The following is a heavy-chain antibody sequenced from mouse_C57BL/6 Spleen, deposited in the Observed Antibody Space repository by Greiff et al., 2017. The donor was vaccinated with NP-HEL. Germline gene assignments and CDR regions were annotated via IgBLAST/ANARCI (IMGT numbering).Heavy chain of an antibody. CDR3: ARGTGTEYFDV. J-gene: IGHJ1*03. D-gene: IGHD4-1*01. Sequence: EVMLVESEGGLVQPGSSMKLSCTASGFTFSDYYMAWVRQVPEKGLEWVANINYDGSSTYYLDSLKSRFIISRDNAKNILYLQMSSLKSEDTATYYCARGTGTEYFDVWGTGTTVTVSS. CDR1: GFTFSDYY. V-gene: IGHV5-16*01. CDR2: INYDGSST.